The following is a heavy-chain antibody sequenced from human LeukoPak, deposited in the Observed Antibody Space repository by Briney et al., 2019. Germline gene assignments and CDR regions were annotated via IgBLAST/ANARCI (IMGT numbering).Heavy chain of an antibody. CDR3: VRDGWMDV. D-gene: IGHD2-15*01. Sequence: GASVKVSCKASGDTFSNYAISWVRRARGQGLEWMGRIIPILGTADYAQKFQGRVTISADKSTTTAYMELSGLRSEDTAVYYCVRDGWMDVWGQGTTVTVSS. CDR1: GDTFSNYA. CDR2: IIPILGTA. J-gene: IGHJ6*02. V-gene: IGHV1-69*04.